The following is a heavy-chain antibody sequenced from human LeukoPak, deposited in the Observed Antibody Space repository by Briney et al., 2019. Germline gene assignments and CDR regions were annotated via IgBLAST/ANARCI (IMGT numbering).Heavy chain of an antibody. CDR2: IWYDGSNK. J-gene: IGHJ4*02. V-gene: IGHV3-33*06. CDR3: AKDVYSGSYYGIFDY. D-gene: IGHD1-26*01. Sequence: GRSLRLSCAASGFTFSSYGMHWVRQAPGKGLEWVAVIWYDGSNKYYADSVKGRFTISRDNSKNTLYLQMNSLRAEDTAVYCCAKDVYSGSYYGIFDYWGQGTLVTVSS. CDR1: GFTFSSYG.